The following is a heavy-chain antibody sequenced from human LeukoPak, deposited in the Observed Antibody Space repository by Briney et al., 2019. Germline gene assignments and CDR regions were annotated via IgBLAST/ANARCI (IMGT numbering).Heavy chain of an antibody. Sequence: SDTLSLTCTVSGVSISRGAYHWNWIRQPPGRRLAWIGYISYSGNTYYNPPLKSRLTISLDTSRSQISLRLSSVTAADTAVYYCAREKVPENNYYYGMDVWGQGTTVTVSS. V-gene: IGHV4-30-4*02. CDR2: ISYSGNT. D-gene: IGHD2-2*01. CDR3: AREKVPENNYYYGMDV. J-gene: IGHJ6*02. CDR1: GVSISRGAYH.